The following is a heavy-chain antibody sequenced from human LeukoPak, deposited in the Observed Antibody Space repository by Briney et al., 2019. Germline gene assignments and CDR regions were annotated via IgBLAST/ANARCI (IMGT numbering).Heavy chain of an antibody. D-gene: IGHD5-24*01. CDR1: GGSISSYY. Sequence: SETLSLTCTVSGGSISSYYWSWIRQPPGKGLEWIGYIYYSGSTNYNPSLKSRVTISVDTSKNQFSLKLSSVTAADTAVYYCARDSDGYTFDYWGQGTLVTVSS. CDR3: ARDSDGYTFDY. CDR2: IYYSGST. J-gene: IGHJ4*02. V-gene: IGHV4-59*01.